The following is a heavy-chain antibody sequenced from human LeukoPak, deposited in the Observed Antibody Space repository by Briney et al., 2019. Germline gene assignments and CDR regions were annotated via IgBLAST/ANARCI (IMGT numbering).Heavy chain of an antibody. D-gene: IGHD5-24*01. CDR1: GGSISSYY. J-gene: IGHJ4*02. CDR3: ARLTEFDGYNLP. V-gene: IGHV4-59*01. Sequence: SETLSLTCTVSGGSISSYYWSWIRQPPGKGLEWIGYIYYSGSTNYNPSLKSRVTISVDTSKNQFSLKLSSVTAADTAVYYCARLTEFDGYNLPWGQGTLVTVSS. CDR2: IYYSGST.